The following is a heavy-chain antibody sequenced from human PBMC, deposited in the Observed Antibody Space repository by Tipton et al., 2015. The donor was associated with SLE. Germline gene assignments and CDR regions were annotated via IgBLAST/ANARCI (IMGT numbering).Heavy chain of an antibody. V-gene: IGHV3-48*01. J-gene: IGHJ4*02. Sequence: SLRLSCAVSGFTFSNYGMHWVRQAPGKGLEWVSYINSRSTTIYYADSVKGRFTISRDNVKNSLYLQMSSLRVEDTAVYYCARIGAVAGWGQGTLVTVSS. CDR1: GFTFSNYG. CDR3: ARIGAVAG. D-gene: IGHD6-19*01. CDR2: INSRSTTI.